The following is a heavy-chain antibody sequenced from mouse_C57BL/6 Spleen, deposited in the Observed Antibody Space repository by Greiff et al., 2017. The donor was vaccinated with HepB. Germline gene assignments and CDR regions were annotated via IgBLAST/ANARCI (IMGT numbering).Heavy chain of an antibody. CDR1: GYTFTSYW. D-gene: IGHD1-1*01. CDR3: ARTYYGSSGFAY. Sequence: VKLQQPGAELVKPGASVKMSCKASGYTFTSYWITWVKQSPGQGLEWIGDIYPGSGSTNYNEKFKSKATLTVDTSSSTAYMQLSSLTSEDSAVYYCARTYYGSSGFAYWGQGTLVTVSA. V-gene: IGHV1-55*01. CDR2: IYPGSGST. J-gene: IGHJ3*01.